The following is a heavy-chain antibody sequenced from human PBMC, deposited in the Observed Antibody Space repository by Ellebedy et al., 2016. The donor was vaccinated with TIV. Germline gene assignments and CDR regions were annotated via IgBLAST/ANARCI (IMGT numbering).Heavy chain of an antibody. J-gene: IGHJ5*01. CDR1: GGSISNSDYY. CDR3: ARDPALPRGRFDS. Sequence: MPSETLSLTCTVSGGSISNSDYYWNWIRQPPGKGLEWIGSIYYSGSAYYNPSLKSRVTVSVDPSKNQFSLNLSSVNAADTAVYYCARDPALPRGRFDSWGQGTLVTVSS. V-gene: IGHV4-39*07. CDR2: IYYSGSA.